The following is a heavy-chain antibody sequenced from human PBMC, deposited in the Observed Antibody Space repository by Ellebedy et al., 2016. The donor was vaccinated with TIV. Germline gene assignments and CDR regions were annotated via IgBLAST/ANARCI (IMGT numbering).Heavy chain of an antibody. CDR3: ARGPQVAKYFQH. Sequence: ASVKVSCXASAYTFTNYDICWLRQSTGQGLEWMGWMHPSSGNTYYADKFRGRVIMTSDTSMNTAYMELSSLESEDTAVYFCARGPQVAKYFQHWGQGALVTVSS. D-gene: IGHD5-12*01. J-gene: IGHJ1*01. CDR2: MHPSSGNT. CDR1: AYTFTNYD. V-gene: IGHV1-8*01.